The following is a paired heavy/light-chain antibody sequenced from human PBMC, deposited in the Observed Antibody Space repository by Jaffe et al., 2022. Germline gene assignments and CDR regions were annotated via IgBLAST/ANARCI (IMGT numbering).Heavy chain of an antibody. J-gene: IGHJ3*02. V-gene: IGHV3-23*01. CDR1: GLAYTYYD. Sequence: EVRVLQSGGGLIQPGGSLRLSCVVSGLAYTYYDMTWVRQAPGRGLEWLAVSSGTRGDTYYADSVKGRFTVSRDSVNHTLFLLMDSLRVDDSAIYYCAKDKLRMRAPEIWGQGTRVTVSS. CDR3: AKDKLRMRAPEI. CDR2: SSGTRGDT. D-gene: IGHD3-3*01.
Light chain of an antibody. J-gene: IGKJ2*01. Sequence: DIQMTQSPSSLVASIGDRVTITCRANQSISANLNWYQQKPNKAPDLLIYVASSLQSGVPSRFSGSGSGTHFTLTIDGLQAEDFATYYCQQTYSFPRTFGQGTKLEI. CDR1: QSISAN. CDR3: QQTYSFPRT. V-gene: IGKV1-39*01. CDR2: VAS.